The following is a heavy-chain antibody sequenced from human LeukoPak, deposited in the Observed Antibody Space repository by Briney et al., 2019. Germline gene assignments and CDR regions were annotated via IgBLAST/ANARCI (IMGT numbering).Heavy chain of an antibody. CDR1: GYTFTGYY. J-gene: IGHJ4*02. Sequence: GASVKVSCKASGYTFTGYYMHWVRQAPGQRLEWMGRINPNSGGTNYAQKFQGRVTMTRDTSISTAYMELSRLRSDDTAVYYCARDKQWLVRGYFNYWGQGTLVTVSS. D-gene: IGHD6-19*01. CDR2: INPNSGGT. V-gene: IGHV1-2*06. CDR3: ARDKQWLVRGYFNY.